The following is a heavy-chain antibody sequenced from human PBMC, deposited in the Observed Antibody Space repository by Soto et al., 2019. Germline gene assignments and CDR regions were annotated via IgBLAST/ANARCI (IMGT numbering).Heavy chain of an antibody. J-gene: IGHJ4*02. CDR3: ARDEWGSGSLDY. V-gene: IGHV3-33*01. CDR2: IWYDGSNK. D-gene: IGHD3-10*01. CDR1: GFTFSSYG. Sequence: QVQLVESGGGVVQPGRSLRLSCAASGFTFSSYGMHWVRQAPGKGLEWVAVIWYDGSNKYYADSVKGRFTISRDNSKNTLYLQMNRLRAEDTAVYYCARDEWGSGSLDYWGQGTLVTVSS.